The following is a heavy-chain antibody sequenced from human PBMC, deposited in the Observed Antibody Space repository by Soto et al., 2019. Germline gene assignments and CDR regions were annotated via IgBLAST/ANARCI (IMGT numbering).Heavy chain of an antibody. CDR3: AGTYDSLDY. CDR2: IDSSGSHT. V-gene: IGHV3-21*01. J-gene: IGHJ4*02. D-gene: IGHD3-22*01. CDR1: GITFSNYY. Sequence: EVQMVESGGGLVKPGGSLRLSCAASGITFSNYYMNWVRQAPGKGLELVSSIDSSGSHTFYADSVKGRFTISRDNAINSLYLQMNSLRAEDTAVYHCAGTYDSLDYWGQGTLVTVSS.